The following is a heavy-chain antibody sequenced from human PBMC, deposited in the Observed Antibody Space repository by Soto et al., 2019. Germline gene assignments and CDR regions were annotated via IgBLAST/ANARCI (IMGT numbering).Heavy chain of an antibody. CDR3: ARGGGRDGYNYYFDY. V-gene: IGHV4-30-4*01. J-gene: IGHJ4*02. CDR1: GGSSQIGVYY. D-gene: IGHD5-12*01. Sequence: LCGGSSQIGVYYWSWIRQPPGKGLEWIGYIYYSGSTYYNPSLQSRVTMSVDTSNNQFSLKLSSVTAADTAVYNCARGGGRDGYNYYFDYWGQGTLVTVSS. CDR2: IYYSGST.